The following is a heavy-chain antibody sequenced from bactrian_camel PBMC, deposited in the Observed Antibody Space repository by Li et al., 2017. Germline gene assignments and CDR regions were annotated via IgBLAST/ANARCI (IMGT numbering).Heavy chain of an antibody. Sequence: HVQLVESGGGSVQAGGSLNLSCLASGDGYSGYCLGWFRQAPGKKRDGVATIHTSETTYYADSVKGRFVISGDDAKNTLYLQMNNLKTEDTGVYHCAIGVRPRETRSKGTQVTVS. J-gene: IGHJ4*01. CDR2: IHTSETT. D-gene: IGHD1*01. V-gene: IGHV3S53*01. CDR1: GDGYSGYC.